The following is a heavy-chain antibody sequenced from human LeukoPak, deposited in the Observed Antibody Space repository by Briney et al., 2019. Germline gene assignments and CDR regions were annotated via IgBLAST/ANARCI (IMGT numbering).Heavy chain of an antibody. J-gene: IGHJ4*02. V-gene: IGHV3-23*01. CDR3: AKDPSVYYGDYIIR. CDR1: GFTFSSYA. CDR2: FSVTDKTT. D-gene: IGHD4-17*01. Sequence: GGSLRLSCAASGFTFSSYAMSRVRQAPGKGLEWVSGFSVTDKTTYYADSVKGRFTISRDNSKNTLYLQMSSLRVEDTAVYYCAKDPSVYYGDYIIRWGQGTLVLVSS.